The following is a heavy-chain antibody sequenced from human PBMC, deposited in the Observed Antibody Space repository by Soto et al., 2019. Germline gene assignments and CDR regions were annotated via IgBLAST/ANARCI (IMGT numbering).Heavy chain of an antibody. CDR1: GYIFTDYY. CDR3: AREGQAPYYYYGMDV. Sequence: ASVKVSCKASGYIFTDYYMHWVRQAPGQELGWMGRINANSGDTNYAQKFQGRVTMTTDTSTSTAHMELRSLRSDDTAVYYCAREGQAPYYYYGMDVWGQGTAVTVSS. J-gene: IGHJ6*02. CDR2: INANSGDT. V-gene: IGHV1-2*06.